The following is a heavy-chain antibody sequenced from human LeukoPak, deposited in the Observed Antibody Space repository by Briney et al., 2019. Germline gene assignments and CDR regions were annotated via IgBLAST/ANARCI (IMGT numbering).Heavy chain of an antibody. Sequence: PGGSLRLSCAASGFTFSSYSMNWVRQAPGKGLEWVSSISSSSSYIYYANSVKGRFTISRDNAKNSLYLQMNSLRAEVTAVYYCARDPSIAVAGLLFDLWGRGTLVTVSS. D-gene: IGHD6-19*01. V-gene: IGHV3-21*01. CDR1: GFTFSSYS. CDR2: ISSSSSYI. J-gene: IGHJ2*01. CDR3: ARDPSIAVAGLLFDL.